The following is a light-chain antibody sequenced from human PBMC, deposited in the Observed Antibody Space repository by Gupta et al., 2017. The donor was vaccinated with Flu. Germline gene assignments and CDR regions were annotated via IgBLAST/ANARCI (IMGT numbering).Light chain of an antibody. CDR3: QQYSSSQS. CDR1: QSVGTNY. V-gene: IGKV3-20*01. CDR2: GAY. Sequence: EIVLTQSPGTLSLSPGERATLSCRASQSVGTNYVAWYQKKSGQAPRLLIYGAYRRATGIPDRFSGSGSGTEFTLTISRREPEDFAVYYGQQYSSSQSFGHGTKVDIK. J-gene: IGKJ3*01.